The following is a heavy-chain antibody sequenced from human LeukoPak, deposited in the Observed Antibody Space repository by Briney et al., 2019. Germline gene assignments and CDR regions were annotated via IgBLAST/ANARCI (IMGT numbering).Heavy chain of an antibody. Sequence: GGSLRLSCAASGFTFSIYWMHWVRQAPGKGLVWVSRINSDGSSTSYADSVKGRFTISRDNAKNTLYLQMNSLRAEDTAVYYCARAESYDSSASFDYWGQGTLVTVSS. CDR3: ARAESYDSSASFDY. V-gene: IGHV3-74*01. CDR1: GFTFSIYW. CDR2: INSDGSST. J-gene: IGHJ4*02. D-gene: IGHD3-22*01.